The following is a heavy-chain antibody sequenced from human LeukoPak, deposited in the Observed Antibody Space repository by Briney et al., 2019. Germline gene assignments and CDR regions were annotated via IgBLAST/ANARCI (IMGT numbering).Heavy chain of an antibody. CDR3: ARYSSEEPYHFDY. CDR2: IYHSGST. D-gene: IGHD4-11*01. J-gene: IGHJ4*02. CDR1: GGSISSYY. Sequence: SETLSLTCTVSGGSISSYYWSRIRQPPGKGLEWIGYIYHSGSTIYNPSLKSRVAISVDTSKSQFSLKLSSVTAADTAVYYCARYSSEEPYHFDYWGQGTLVTVSS. V-gene: IGHV4-59*12.